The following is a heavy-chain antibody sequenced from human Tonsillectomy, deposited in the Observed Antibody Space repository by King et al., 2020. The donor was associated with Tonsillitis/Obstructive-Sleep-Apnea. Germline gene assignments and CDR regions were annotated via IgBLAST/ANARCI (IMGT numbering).Heavy chain of an antibody. CDR1: GYSFTSYW. CDR2: IDPSDSYT. D-gene: IGHD5-12*01. Sequence: QLVQSGAEVKKPGESLRISCKGSGYSFTSYWISWVRQMPGKGLEWMGRIDPSDSYTNYSPSFQGHVTISADKSISTAYQQWSSLKASDTAMYYCASSITPLQYPYYYYMDVWGKGTTVTVSS. J-gene: IGHJ6*03. CDR3: ASSITPLQYPYYYYMDV. V-gene: IGHV5-10-1*01.